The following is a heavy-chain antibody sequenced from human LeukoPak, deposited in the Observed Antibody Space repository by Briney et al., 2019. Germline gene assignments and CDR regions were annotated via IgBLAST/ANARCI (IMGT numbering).Heavy chain of an antibody. J-gene: IGHJ4*02. V-gene: IGHV3-74*03. CDR3: AGGKSSAWID. CDR2: INSDGSST. CDR1: GFTFSINL. D-gene: IGHD6-19*01. Sequence: PGGSLRLSCAASGFTFSINLMLWLRPAPGKGRVWVSGINSDGSSTKYAELVKGRITISRDNAQKMRYLQTNSLRAEDTAVYHGAGGKSSAWIDWGQGTPVTVSS.